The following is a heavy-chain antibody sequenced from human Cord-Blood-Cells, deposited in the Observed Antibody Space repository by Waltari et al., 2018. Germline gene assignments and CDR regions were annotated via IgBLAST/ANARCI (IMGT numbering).Heavy chain of an antibody. CDR1: GGSFSGYY. CDR3: ARRPQRAVDWFDP. V-gene: IGHV4-34*01. J-gene: IGHJ5*02. Sequence: QVQLQQWGAGLLKPSETLSLTCAVHGGSFSGYYWSWIRQPPGKGLEWIGEIHHSGSTNYNPSLKSRVTISVDTSKNQFSLKLSSVTAADTAVYYCARRPQRAVDWFDPWGQGTLVTVSS. CDR2: IHHSGST. D-gene: IGHD6-25*01.